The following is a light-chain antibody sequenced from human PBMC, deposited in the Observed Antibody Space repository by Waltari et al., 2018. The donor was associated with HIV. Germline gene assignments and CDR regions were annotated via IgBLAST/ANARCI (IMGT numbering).Light chain of an antibody. Sequence: QSMPTQPPSASGAPGPRVTISSPGSSTNIGAGYHVHWYQQLPGTAPKLLIYGNSNRRSGGADRFSGSNSGASASLAITGLQAEDEADYYCQSHDSSLSGYVFGAGTKVTVL. CDR3: QSHDSSLSGYV. V-gene: IGLV1-40*01. CDR1: STNIGAGYH. J-gene: IGLJ1*01. CDR2: GNS.